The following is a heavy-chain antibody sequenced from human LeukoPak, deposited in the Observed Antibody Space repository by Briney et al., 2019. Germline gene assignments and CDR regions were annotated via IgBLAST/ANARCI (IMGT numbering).Heavy chain of an antibody. J-gene: IGHJ4*01. CDR1: GGSISSYY. D-gene: IGHD5-18*01. Sequence: SETLSLTCTVSGGSISSYYWSWIRQPPGKGLEWIGYIYYSGSTNYNPSLKSRVTISVDTSKNQFSLKLSSVTAADTAVYYCARGDARGYSYGHFHFDHWGHGTLVTVSS. V-gene: IGHV4-59*01. CDR2: IYYSGST. CDR3: ARGDARGYSYGHFHFDH.